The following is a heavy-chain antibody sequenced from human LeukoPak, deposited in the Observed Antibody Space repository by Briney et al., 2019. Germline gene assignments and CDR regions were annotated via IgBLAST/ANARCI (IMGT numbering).Heavy chain of an antibody. J-gene: IGHJ4*02. D-gene: IGHD3-22*01. Sequence: DSVKVSCKASGFTFTGYYMHWVRQAPGQGLEWMAWISPNSGGTNYAQKFQGRVTMTRDTSTSTVYMELSSLRSEDTAVYYCARAHYYDSSGWGDFDYWGQGTLVTVSS. CDR2: ISPNSGGT. CDR1: GFTFTGYY. CDR3: ARAHYYDSSGWGDFDY. V-gene: IGHV1-2*02.